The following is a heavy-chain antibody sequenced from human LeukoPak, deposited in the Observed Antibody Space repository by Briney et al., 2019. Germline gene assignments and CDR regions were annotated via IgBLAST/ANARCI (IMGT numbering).Heavy chain of an antibody. D-gene: IGHD1-26*01. J-gene: IGHJ3*02. CDR2: IPTGGTT. V-gene: IGHV3-53*01. CDR3: ARGGDIVGDIRSAFDI. CDR1: GFTVSSNY. Sequence: GGSLRLSCAASGFTVSSNYMSWVRQAPGKGLEWVSVIPTGGTTYYADSVKGRFTISRDNSKSTLYLQMNSLRAEDTALYYCARGGDIVGDIRSAFDIWGPGTLVTVSS.